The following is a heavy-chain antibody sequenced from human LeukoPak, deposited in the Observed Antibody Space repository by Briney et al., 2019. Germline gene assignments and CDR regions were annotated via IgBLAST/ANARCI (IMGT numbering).Heavy chain of an antibody. CDR3: ARGGSRPRFLEVNWFDP. Sequence: PSETLSLTCTVSGGSISSYYWSWIRQPPGKGLEWIGEINHSGSTNYNPSLKSRVTISVDTSKNQFSLKLSSVTAADTAVYYCARGGSRPRFLEVNWFDPWGQGTLVTVSS. D-gene: IGHD3-3*01. CDR2: INHSGST. V-gene: IGHV4-34*01. CDR1: GGSISSYY. J-gene: IGHJ5*02.